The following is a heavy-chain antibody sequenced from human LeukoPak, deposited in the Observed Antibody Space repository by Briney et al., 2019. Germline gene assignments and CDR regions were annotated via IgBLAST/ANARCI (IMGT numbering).Heavy chain of an antibody. CDR1: GFTFSSYS. Sequence: GRSLRLSCAASGFTFSSYSMNWVRQAPGKGLEWVSSISSSSSYIYYADSVKGRFTISRDNAKNSLYLQMNSLRAEDTAVYYCARDATIFGVVDYWGQGTLVTVSS. V-gene: IGHV3-21*01. CDR3: ARDATIFGVVDY. CDR2: ISSSSSYI. D-gene: IGHD3-3*01. J-gene: IGHJ4*02.